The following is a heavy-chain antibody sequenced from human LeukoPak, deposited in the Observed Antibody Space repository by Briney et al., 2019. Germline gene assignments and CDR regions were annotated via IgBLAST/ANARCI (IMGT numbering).Heavy chain of an antibody. CDR2: MNPNSGNT. D-gene: IGHD5-12*01. J-gene: IGHJ6*02. Sequence: GASVKVSCKASGYTFTSYDINWVRQATGQGLEWMGWMNPNSGNTGYAQKFQGRVTMTRNTSISTAYMELSSLRSEDTAVYYCARVGYSGYDYSLPYYYYGMDVWGQGTTVTVSS. V-gene: IGHV1-8*01. CDR3: ARVGYSGYDYSLPYYYYGMDV. CDR1: GYTFTSYD.